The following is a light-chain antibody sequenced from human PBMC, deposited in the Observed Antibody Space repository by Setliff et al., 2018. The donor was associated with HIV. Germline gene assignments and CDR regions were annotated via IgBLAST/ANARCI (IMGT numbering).Light chain of an antibody. CDR3: QQYSSSFT. J-gene: IGKJ3*01. CDR1: QSVTNNY. Sequence: LSPGERAILSCRASQSVTNNYLAWYQQKPGQAPSLLIYGTSFRATGIPDRFSGSGSGTDFTLTISRLEPEDFAVYYCQQYSSSFTFGPGTKVDIK. V-gene: IGKV3-20*01. CDR2: GTS.